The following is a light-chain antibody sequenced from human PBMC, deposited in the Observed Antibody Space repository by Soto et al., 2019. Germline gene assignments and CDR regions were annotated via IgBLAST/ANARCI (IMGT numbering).Light chain of an antibody. J-gene: IGKJ1*01. Sequence: EIVLTQSPGTLSLSPGERATLSCRASQSVRFNYVAWYQQKPGQAPRLLVHGASTRVTGIPDRFTGSGSETDFTVTVSRLEPEYFAVYFCQQYGTTHRTFGQGTKVDVK. V-gene: IGKV3-20*01. CDR1: QSVRFNY. CDR3: QQYGTTHRT. CDR2: GAS.